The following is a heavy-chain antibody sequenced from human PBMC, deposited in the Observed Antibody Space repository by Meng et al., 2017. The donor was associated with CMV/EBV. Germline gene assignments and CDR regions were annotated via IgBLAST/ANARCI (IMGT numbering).Heavy chain of an antibody. CDR3: AREGDGYDKAPY. J-gene: IGHJ4*02. D-gene: IGHD5-24*01. V-gene: IGHV3-66*01. CDR1: GFTVSSNY. Sequence: VELVECGGGFVEPGVSLRLSCAASGFTVSSNYMSWGRQAQGKGLEWVSVIYSGGSTYYADSVKGRFTISRDNSKNTLYLQMNSLRAEDTAVYYCAREGDGYDKAPYWGQGTLVTVSS. CDR2: IYSGGST.